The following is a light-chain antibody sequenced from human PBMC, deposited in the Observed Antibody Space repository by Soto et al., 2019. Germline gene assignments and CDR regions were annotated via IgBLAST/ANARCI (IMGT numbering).Light chain of an antibody. CDR2: DAS. V-gene: IGKV1-5*01. CDR3: QQYNSYSPT. Sequence: VGYSVTITCRASESISNWLAWYQQKPGKAPVLLIYDASTLESGVPSRFSGSRSGTEFTLTISSLQPNDFATYYCQQYNSYSPTFGQGTKVDIK. J-gene: IGKJ1*01. CDR1: ESISNW.